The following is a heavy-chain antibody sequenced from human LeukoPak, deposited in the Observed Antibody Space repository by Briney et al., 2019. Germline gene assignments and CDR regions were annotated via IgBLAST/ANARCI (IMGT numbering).Heavy chain of an antibody. CDR2: INAGNGNT. V-gene: IGHV1-3*03. J-gene: IGHJ6*03. D-gene: IGHD4-17*01. CDR3: ARGDYVPEGAATGDYYYYYMDV. CDR1: GYTFTSYA. Sequence: EASVKVSCKASGYTFTSYAMHWVRQAPGQRLEWMGWINAGNGNTKYSQEFQGRVTITRDTSASTAYMELSSLRSEDMAVYYCARGDYVPEGAATGDYYYYYMDVWGKGTTVTVSS.